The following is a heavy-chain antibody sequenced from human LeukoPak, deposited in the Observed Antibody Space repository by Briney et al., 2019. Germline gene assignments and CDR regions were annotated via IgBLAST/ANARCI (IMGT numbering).Heavy chain of an antibody. CDR1: GYTFTSYA. CDR2: INAGNGNT. J-gene: IGHJ4*02. D-gene: IGHD3-22*01. CDR3: ARAPLQYYDSSGYYTGLSFDY. V-gene: IGHV1-3*01. Sequence: ASVKVSCEASGYTFTSYAMHSVRQAPGQRLEWMGWINAGNGNTKYSQKFQGRVTFTRDTSASTAYMELSSLRSEDTAVYYCARAPLQYYDSSGYYTGLSFDYWGQGTLVTVSS.